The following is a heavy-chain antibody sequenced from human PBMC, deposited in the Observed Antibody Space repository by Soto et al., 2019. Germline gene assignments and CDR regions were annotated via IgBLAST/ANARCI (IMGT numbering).Heavy chain of an antibody. J-gene: IGHJ3*02. D-gene: IGHD4-17*01. CDR1: GFTFSSYS. CDR2: ISSSSSYI. Sequence: NPGGSLRLSCAASGFTFSSYSMNWVRQAPGKGLEWVSSISSSSSYIYYADSVKGRFTISRDNAKNSLYLQMNSLRAEDTAVYYCASRTGDYSAFDIWGQGTMVTVSS. V-gene: IGHV3-21*01. CDR3: ASRTGDYSAFDI.